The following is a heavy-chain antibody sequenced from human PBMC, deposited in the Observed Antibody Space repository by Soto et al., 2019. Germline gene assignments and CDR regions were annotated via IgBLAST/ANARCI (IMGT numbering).Heavy chain of an antibody. D-gene: IGHD3-22*01. J-gene: IGHJ3*02. CDR2: IIPIFGTA. CDR1: GGTFSSYA. Sequence: SVKVSCKASGGTFSSYAISWVRQAPGQGLEWMGGIIPIFGTANYAQKFQGRVTITADESTSTAYMELSSLRSEDTAVYYCERDISGRSGYYDFDIWGQGTMVTVSS. V-gene: IGHV1-69*13. CDR3: ERDISGRSGYYDFDI.